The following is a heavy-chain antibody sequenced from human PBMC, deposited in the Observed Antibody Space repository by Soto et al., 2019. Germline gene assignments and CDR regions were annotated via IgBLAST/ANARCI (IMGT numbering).Heavy chain of an antibody. J-gene: IGHJ4*02. CDR3: AQGRCEKGCYPCHFDN. V-gene: IGHV2-5*02. CDR1: GFSLRSNGMG. D-gene: IGHD2-2*01. CDR2: IHWDDDK. Sequence: QITLRESGPTLVKPTQTLTLTCSFSGFSLRSNGMGVGWIRQPPGKALQWLALIHWDDDKRYSPSLESRLSITIDTSKNQVALTMTNMDPAVTATYICAQGRCEKGCYPCHFDNWGQGTLITVSS.